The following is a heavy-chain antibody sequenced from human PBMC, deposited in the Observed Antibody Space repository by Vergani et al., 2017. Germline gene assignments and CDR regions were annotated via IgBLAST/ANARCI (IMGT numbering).Heavy chain of an antibody. CDR1: GGSFSTGGQS. J-gene: IGHJ5*02. D-gene: IGHD2-2*01. Sequence: QVQLQESGPGLVKPSQTLSLTCTVSGGSFSTGGQSWTWLRQSAGKGLEWIGYIYYSGSTNYNPSLKSRVTISIDTSKNHFSLKLSSVTAADTAVYYCARVQNQLLWARGWFDPWGQGILVTVSS. CDR3: ARVQNQLLWARGWFDP. V-gene: IGHV4-61*10. CDR2: IYYSGST.